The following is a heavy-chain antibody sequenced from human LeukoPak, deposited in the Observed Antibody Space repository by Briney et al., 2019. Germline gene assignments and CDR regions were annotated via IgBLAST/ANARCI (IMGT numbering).Heavy chain of an antibody. D-gene: IGHD5-18*01. J-gene: IGHJ4*02. V-gene: IGHV4-30-2*01. Sequence: SETLSLTCAVSGGSISSGGYSWSWIRQPPGKGLEWIGYIYHSGSTYYNPSLKSRVTISVDRSKNQFSLELSSVTAADTAVYYCARGQTAMGPYFDYWGQGTLVTVSS. CDR1: GGSISSGGYS. CDR3: ARGQTAMGPYFDY. CDR2: IYHSGST.